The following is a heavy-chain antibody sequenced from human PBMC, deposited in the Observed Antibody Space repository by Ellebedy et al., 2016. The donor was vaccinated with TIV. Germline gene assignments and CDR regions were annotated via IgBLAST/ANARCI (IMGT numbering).Heavy chain of an antibody. CDR1: GFTFSSYA. D-gene: IGHD2-15*01. V-gene: IGHV3-23*01. CDR2: VSGSGGSA. CDR3: AREILGYCSGGSCLLGTYYYYGMDV. Sequence: PGGSMRLSCIASGFTFSSYAMSWVRQAPGKGLEWVSGVSGSGGSAYHADSVKGRFTISRDNSKNTLYLQMNSLRAEDTAVYYCAREILGYCSGGSCLLGTYYYYGMDVWGQGTTVTVSS. J-gene: IGHJ6*02.